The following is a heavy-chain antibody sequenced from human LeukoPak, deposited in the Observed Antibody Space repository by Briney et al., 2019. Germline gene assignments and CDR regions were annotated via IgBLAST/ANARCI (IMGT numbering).Heavy chain of an antibody. V-gene: IGHV4-59*08. D-gene: IGHD1-26*01. CDR2: IYYSGST. CDR1: GGSISSYY. Sequence: PSETLSLTCTVSGGSISSYYWSWIRQPPGKGLEWIAYIYYSGSTDYNPSLKSRVTVSLDTSKNQFSLKLSSVTAADTAVYYCARHDPIVGTPDAFDIWGQGTMVTVSS. CDR3: ARHDPIVGTPDAFDI. J-gene: IGHJ3*02.